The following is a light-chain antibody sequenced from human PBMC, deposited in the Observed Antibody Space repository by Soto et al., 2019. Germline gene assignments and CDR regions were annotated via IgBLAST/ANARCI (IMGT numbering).Light chain of an antibody. J-gene: IGKJ1*01. Sequence: VSAQSPGTLTMSPAEGATVSCRASHPDSSNYLAWYQQKPGQAPRLLIYGASTRATDIPDRFSGSGSGTDFTLTISRLEPDDFAVYYCQQYGASPQTFGQGTKVDIK. V-gene: IGKV3-20*01. CDR1: HPDSSNY. CDR3: QQYGASPQT. CDR2: GAS.